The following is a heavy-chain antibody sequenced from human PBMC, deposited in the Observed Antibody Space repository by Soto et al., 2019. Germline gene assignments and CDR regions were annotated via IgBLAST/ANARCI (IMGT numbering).Heavy chain of an antibody. V-gene: IGHV3-9*01. CDR3: AKDRLASSRGRFDV. Sequence: EVKLVESGGGWVQPGRSLRLSCAASGFSFDDYAMHWVRQLPGKGLEWVAGIGWRSFTLGYANSVKGRFTISRDNAQNFLYPQMDDLRAEDSALYFCAKDRLASSRGRFDVWGQGTLVTVSS. D-gene: IGHD2-21*01. CDR2: IGWRSFTL. J-gene: IGHJ4*02. CDR1: GFSFDDYA.